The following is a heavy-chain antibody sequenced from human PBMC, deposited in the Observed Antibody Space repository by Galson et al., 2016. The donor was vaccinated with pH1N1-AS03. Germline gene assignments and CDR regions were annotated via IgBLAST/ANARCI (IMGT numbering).Heavy chain of an antibody. CDR2: IWYDGSTK. CDR1: GFSFNTYG. D-gene: IGHD1-26*01. CDR3: ARADSGREFDY. J-gene: IGHJ4*02. V-gene: IGHV3-33*08. Sequence: SLRLSCAASGFSFNTYGMHWVRQAPGKGLEWVAVIWYDGSTKYYGDSVKGQFIISRDNSRNTVYLQMKSLRAEDTAVYYCARADSGREFDYWGQGTLVTVSS.